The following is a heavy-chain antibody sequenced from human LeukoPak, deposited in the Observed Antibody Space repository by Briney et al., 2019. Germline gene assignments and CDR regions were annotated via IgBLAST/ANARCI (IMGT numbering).Heavy chain of an antibody. CDR2: ISAYNGNT. CDR3: ARVEYSSSWYGPNNWFDP. J-gene: IGHJ5*02. D-gene: IGHD6-13*01. Sequence: ASVKVSCKASGYTFTSYGISWVRQAPGQGLEWMGWISAYNGNTNYAQKLQGRVTMTTDTSTSTAYMELRSLRSDDTAAYYCARVEYSSSWYGPNNWFDPWGQGTLVTVSS. V-gene: IGHV1-18*01. CDR1: GYTFTSYG.